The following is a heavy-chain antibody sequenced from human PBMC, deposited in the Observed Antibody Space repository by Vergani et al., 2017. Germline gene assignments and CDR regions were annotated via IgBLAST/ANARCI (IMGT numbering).Heavy chain of an antibody. Sequence: EVQLVESGGGLVQPGGSLRLSCAASGFTFSSSWMHWVRQAPGKGLVWVARIKSDGSSTSYADSVKGRFTISRDNAKNTLYLLMNSLRAEDTAVYYCARGGVVPTPAFYWCQGTLVTVSS. J-gene: IGHJ4*02. CDR1: GFTFSSSW. V-gene: IGHV3-74*01. CDR3: ARGGVVPTPAFY. CDR2: IKSDGSST. D-gene: IGHD2-15*01.